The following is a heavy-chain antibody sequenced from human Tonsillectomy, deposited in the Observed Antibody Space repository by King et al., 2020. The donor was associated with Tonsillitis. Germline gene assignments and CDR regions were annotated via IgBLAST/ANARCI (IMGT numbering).Heavy chain of an antibody. J-gene: IGHJ5*02. D-gene: IGHD3-22*01. Sequence: QLQESGPGLVKPSQTLSLTCTVSGGSISSGDYYWSWIRQPPGQGLEWIGYIYYSGSTYYNPSLKSRVTISVDTSKNQFSLKLSSVTAADTAVYYCARDMNYFDSSGYPPFNWFDPWGQGTLVTVSS. CDR3: ARDMNYFDSSGYPPFNWFDP. CDR2: IYYSGST. CDR1: GGSISSGDYY. V-gene: IGHV4-30-4*01.